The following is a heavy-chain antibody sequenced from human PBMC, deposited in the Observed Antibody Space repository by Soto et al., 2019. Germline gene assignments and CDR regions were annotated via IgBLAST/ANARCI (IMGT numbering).Heavy chain of an antibody. V-gene: IGHV3-64D*06. Sequence: PGGSLRLSCSASGFIFSNYVMHWVRQAPGKGLEYVSAIRSNGGTTYYADSVKGRFTISRDNFKNTLYLQMTSLRAEDTAVYYCAKDRELRDLFYWGQGTLVTVSS. CDR1: GFIFSNYV. CDR2: IRSNGGTT. CDR3: AKDRELRDLFY. J-gene: IGHJ4*02. D-gene: IGHD1-7*01.